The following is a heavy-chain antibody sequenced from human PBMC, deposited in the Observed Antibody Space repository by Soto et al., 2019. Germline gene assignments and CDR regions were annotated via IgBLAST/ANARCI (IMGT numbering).Heavy chain of an antibody. Sequence: ASVKVSCKASGFSFSDYFMHWVRQAPGQGLEWMGIINPSGDSRNYAQKFQGRVTITRDTSTSTVYMDLSSLRYEDTAVYYCARDNSQNYCTTASSPLWWLTLQAVDYWGQGTLVTVSS. CDR3: ARDNSQNYCTTASSPLWWLTLQAVDY. V-gene: IGHV1-46*01. D-gene: IGHD5-12*01. CDR2: INPSGDSR. J-gene: IGHJ4*02. CDR1: GFSFSDYF.